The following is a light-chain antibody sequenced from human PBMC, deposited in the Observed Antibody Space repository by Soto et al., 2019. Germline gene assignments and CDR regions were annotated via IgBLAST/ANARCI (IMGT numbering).Light chain of an antibody. CDR1: QDISNY. V-gene: IGKV1-33*01. CDR2: DAS. Sequence: DIQMTQSPSSLSASVGDRVTITCQASQDISNYLKWYQQKPGKAPKLLIYDASNLETGVPSRFSGSGSGKDFTFTISSLQPEDIATYYCQQYDNLPYTFGQGTKLEIK. J-gene: IGKJ2*01. CDR3: QQYDNLPYT.